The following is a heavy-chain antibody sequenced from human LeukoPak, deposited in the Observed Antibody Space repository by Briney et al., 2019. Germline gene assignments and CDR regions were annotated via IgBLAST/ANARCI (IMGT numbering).Heavy chain of an antibody. CDR3: ARELAARRGYFDY. V-gene: IGHV4-31*03. Sequence: PSETLSLTCTVSGGSISSGGYYWSWIRQHPGKGLEWIGYIYYSGSTYYNPSLKSRVTISVDRSRNQFSLKLSSVTAADTAVYYCARELAARRGYFDYWGQGTLVTVSS. CDR1: GGSISSGGYY. J-gene: IGHJ4*02. D-gene: IGHD6-6*01. CDR2: IYYSGST.